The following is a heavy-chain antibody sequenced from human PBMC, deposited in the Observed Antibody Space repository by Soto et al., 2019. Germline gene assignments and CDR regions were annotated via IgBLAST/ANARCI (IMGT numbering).Heavy chain of an antibody. CDR2: ISFDGSIK. CDR1: GFTFSRNT. CDR3: ARGVSVAGSYFQH. V-gene: IGHV3-30-3*01. D-gene: IGHD6-19*01. J-gene: IGHJ1*01. Sequence: PGGSLRLSCAASGFTFSRNTIHWVRQAPGKGLEWVALISFDGSIKYYADSVKGRFTISRDNSKNTLYLQMNSLRTEDTAVYYCARGVSVAGSYFQHWGQGTLVTVSS.